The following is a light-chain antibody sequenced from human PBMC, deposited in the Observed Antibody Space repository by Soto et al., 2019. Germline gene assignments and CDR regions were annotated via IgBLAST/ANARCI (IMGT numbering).Light chain of an antibody. CDR3: TSYAGYNNPVV. CDR2: EVN. Sequence: QSALTQPPSASGSPGQSVTISCTGTSSDVGSYNYVSWYQQHPDKAPKLMIYEVNKWPSGVPDRFSGSKSGNTASLTVSGLQAEDGADYYCTSYAGYNNPVVFGGGTKLTVL. J-gene: IGLJ3*02. V-gene: IGLV2-8*01. CDR1: SSDVGSYNY.